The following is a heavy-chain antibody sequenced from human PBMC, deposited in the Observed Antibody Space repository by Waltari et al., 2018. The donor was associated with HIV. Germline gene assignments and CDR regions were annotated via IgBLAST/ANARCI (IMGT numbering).Heavy chain of an antibody. V-gene: IGHV4-39*01. CDR1: GGSVRSRSYF. D-gene: IGHD1-26*01. CDR3: ARHALRVGAAYWNFDL. J-gene: IGHJ2*01. CDR2: IYYTGRA. Sequence: QLQLQESGPGLVKPSETLSLTCTVSGGSVRSRSYFWGWIRQPPGMGLEWVGRIYYTGRAYYNPSLKSRVTISVDTSKNQFSLKVTSVTAADTAVYYCARHALRVGAAYWNFDLWGRGTLVTVSS.